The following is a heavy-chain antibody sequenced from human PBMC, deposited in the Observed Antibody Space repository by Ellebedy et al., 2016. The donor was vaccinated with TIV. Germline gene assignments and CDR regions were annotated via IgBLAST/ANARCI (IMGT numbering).Heavy chain of an antibody. CDR1: GYTFTDYF. CDR2: INPNSGDT. D-gene: IGHD2-21*01. CDR3: TRVRIGVAANFDY. J-gene: IGHJ4*02. Sequence: AASVKVSCKASGYTFTDYFMHWVRQAPGQGLEWMGWINPNSGDTQYAQKLQGRVTITRDTSISTGYMELSRLRSDDTAVYYCTRVRIGVAANFDYWGQGTLVTVSP. V-gene: IGHV1-2*02.